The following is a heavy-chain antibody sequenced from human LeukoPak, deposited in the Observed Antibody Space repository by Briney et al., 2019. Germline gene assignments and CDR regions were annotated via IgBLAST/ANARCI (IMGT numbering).Heavy chain of an antibody. CDR3: VKVKTDLRMTIFGVVILFDY. Sequence: GGSLRLSCAASGFTFRNFWMQWVRQDPGKGLVWVSRIHKDGTKTWYADSVKGRLTISRDNSENTLYLQMNSLRAEDTAVYHCVKVKTDLRMTIFGVVILFDYWGQGTLVTVSS. J-gene: IGHJ4*02. CDR2: IHKDGTKT. CDR1: GFTFRNFW. D-gene: IGHD3-3*01. V-gene: IGHV3-74*01.